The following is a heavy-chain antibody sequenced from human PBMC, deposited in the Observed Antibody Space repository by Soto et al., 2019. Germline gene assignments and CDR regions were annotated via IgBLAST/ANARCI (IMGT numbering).Heavy chain of an antibody. V-gene: IGHV1-46*01. CDR2: INPATGAA. CDR3: ARGGGVGVAGSAAFDM. CDR1: GYPVTAYY. D-gene: IGHD3-3*01. J-gene: IGHJ3*02. Sequence: QLHLVQSGAVVKKPGASVTVSCSASGYPVTAYYMHWVRQAPGRGLEWMGGINPATGAARYKQAFPGRVTMARDTSTSTVFMELSGLTSEDTAGFYCARGGGVGVAGSAAFDMWGQGTLVTVSS.